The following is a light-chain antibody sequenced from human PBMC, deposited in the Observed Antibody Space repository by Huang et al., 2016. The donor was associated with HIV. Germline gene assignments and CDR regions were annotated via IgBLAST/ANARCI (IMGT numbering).Light chain of an antibody. J-gene: IGKJ2*01. Sequence: AIQMTQSPSSLSASVGDRVTITCRASQGIRNDLGWYQQKPGKAPKLLSYAASSLQSGGPSRFSGSGSGTEFTLNISSLQPEDFATYYCLQDYIYPRTFGQGTKLEIK. V-gene: IGKV1-6*01. CDR3: LQDYIYPRT. CDR2: AAS. CDR1: QGIRND.